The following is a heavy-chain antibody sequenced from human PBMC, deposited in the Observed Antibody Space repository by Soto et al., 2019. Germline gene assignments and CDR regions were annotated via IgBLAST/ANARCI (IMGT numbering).Heavy chain of an antibody. D-gene: IGHD1-1*01. CDR2: MYHSGST. CDR1: GGSISRGGYS. V-gene: IGHV4-30-2*01. Sequence: SETLSLTCTVSGGSISRGGYSWSWIRQPPGKGLEWIGYMYHSGSTYYNPSLKSRVTISIDRSKNQFSLKLSSVTAADTAVYYCARRYGGNLDDWGQGTLVTVSS. J-gene: IGHJ4*02. CDR3: ARRYGGNLDD.